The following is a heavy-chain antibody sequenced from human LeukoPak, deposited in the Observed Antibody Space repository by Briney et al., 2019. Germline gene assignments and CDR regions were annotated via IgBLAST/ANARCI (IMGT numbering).Heavy chain of an antibody. V-gene: IGHV3-48*03. CDR1: GFTFSGYE. Sequence: GGSLRLSCAASGFTFSGYEMNWVRQAPGKGLEWVSYISSSGSTIYYADSVKGRFTISRDNAKNSLYLQMNSLRAEDTAIYYCAREGTMDHFDYWGQGTLVTVSS. J-gene: IGHJ4*02. CDR3: AREGTMDHFDY. CDR2: ISSSGSTI. D-gene: IGHD1-7*01.